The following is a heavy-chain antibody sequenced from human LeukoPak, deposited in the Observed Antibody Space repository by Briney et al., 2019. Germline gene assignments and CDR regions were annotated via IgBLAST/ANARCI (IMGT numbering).Heavy chain of an antibody. CDR2: IIPDTGVA. J-gene: IGHJ3*01. V-gene: IGHV1-2*02. CDR1: GYTFADYS. CDR3: ARAVEASALDV. Sequence: ASVKVSCKASGYTFADYSIHWVRQAPGQGLECMGWIIPDTGVAKYAQTFQGRVTMTRDTSITTTFMELSSLRSDNTAVYYRARAVEASALDVWGRGTMVTVSS.